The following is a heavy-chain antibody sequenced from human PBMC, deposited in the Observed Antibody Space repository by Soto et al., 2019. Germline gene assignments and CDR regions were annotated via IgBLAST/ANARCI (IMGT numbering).Heavy chain of an antibody. CDR2: INHSGST. CDR3: ARGRGSVTGADGVITMGRGAGWFAP. CDR1: GVSFSGYY. J-gene: IGHJ5*02. V-gene: IGHV4-34*01. D-gene: IGHD3-10*01. Sequence: QVQLQQWGAGLLKPSETLSLTCAVYGVSFSGYYWSWIRQPPGKGLEWIGEINHSGSTNYNPSLKGRVTISVDTSKTQFALKLSSVTAADTAVYYCARGRGSVTGADGVITMGRGAGWFAPWGQGTLVTVSS.